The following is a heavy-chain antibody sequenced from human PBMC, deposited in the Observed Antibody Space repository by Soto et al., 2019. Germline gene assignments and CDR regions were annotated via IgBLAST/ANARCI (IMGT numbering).Heavy chain of an antibody. CDR2: VHHSWGS. Sequence: QVQLQESGPGLVKPSETLSLSCTVSGGSISSYYWGWFRQSPGKRLEWIGYVHHSWGSSYNPSLPSRGAISLDTSKMQFSLKVTSVTATNTAVYYCARQGFGPLHGLVDDWGQGTTVTVCS. CDR3: ARQGFGPLHGLVDD. V-gene: IGHV4-59*08. J-gene: IGHJ6*02. D-gene: IGHD3-10*01. CDR1: GGSISSYY.